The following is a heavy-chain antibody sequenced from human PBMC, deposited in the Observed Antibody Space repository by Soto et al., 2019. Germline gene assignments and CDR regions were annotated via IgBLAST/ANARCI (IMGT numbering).Heavy chain of an antibody. CDR2: IKQDGSEQ. D-gene: IGHD2-2*01. V-gene: IGHV3-7*03. CDR3: ARCRGPNCSSRMDV. CDR1: GFTLSNFW. Sequence: PGGSLRLSCAASGFTLSNFWMSWARQAQGKGLEWVASIKQDGSEQYSVDSVKGRFTITRDKVRNSLYLQMKSLRAEDTAVYYCARCRGPNCSSRMDVWGQGTTVTVSS. J-gene: IGHJ6*02.